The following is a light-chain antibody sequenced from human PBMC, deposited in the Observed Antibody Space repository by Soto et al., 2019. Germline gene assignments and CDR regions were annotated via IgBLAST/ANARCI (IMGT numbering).Light chain of an antibody. CDR3: SSWTSSSTYV. CDR2: DVS. CDR1: SSDVGGYNY. J-gene: IGLJ1*01. V-gene: IGLV2-14*01. Sequence: QSVLTQPASVSGSPGQSIAISCTGTSSDVGGYNYVSWYQQYPGKAPKLVIYDVSNRPSGVSNRFSGSKSDNTASLTISGLQAEDEADYYCSSWTSSSTYVFGTGTKLTVL.